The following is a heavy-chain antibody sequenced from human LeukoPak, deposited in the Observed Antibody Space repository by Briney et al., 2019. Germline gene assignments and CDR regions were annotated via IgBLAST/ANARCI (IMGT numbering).Heavy chain of an antibody. V-gene: IGHV4-34*01. D-gene: IGHD3-10*01. CDR2: INQSGST. J-gene: IGHJ5*02. CDR3: ARSHQVQSRGRWFDP. Sequence: SETLSLTCAVEGGSFSGFYWTWVRQPPGKGLEWIGEINQSGSTNYNSSLKCRVTISLDTSKNHFSLHLSTVTAADTAVYYCARSHQVQSRGRWFDPWGQGTLVTVSS. CDR1: GGSFSGFY.